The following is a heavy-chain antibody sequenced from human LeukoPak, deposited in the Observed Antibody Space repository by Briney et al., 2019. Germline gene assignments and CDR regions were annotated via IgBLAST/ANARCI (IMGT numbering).Heavy chain of an antibody. CDR1: GFTFNNCA. D-gene: IGHD6-13*01. CDR2: ISGSGGST. CDR3: AKGRQQQLVTYFDY. Sequence: PGGSLRLSCAASGFTFNNCAMTWVRQAPGKGLEWVSAISGSGGSTYYADSVQGRFSISRDNSRNTLYLQMSSLRAEDTAVYYCAKGRQQQLVTYFDYWGQGTLVTVSS. V-gene: IGHV3-23*01. J-gene: IGHJ4*02.